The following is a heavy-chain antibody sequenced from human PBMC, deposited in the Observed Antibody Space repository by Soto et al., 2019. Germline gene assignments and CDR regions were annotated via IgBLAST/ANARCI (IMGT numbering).Heavy chain of an antibody. J-gene: IGHJ3*02. Sequence: EVRLVESGGGLVQPGGSLRLSCAASGFPFSSHWMSWVRQAPGKGPEWLGNIHQGGSETHFADSVRGRFTISRDNAKNSLFLQLNSLRAEDTAVYYCAQAMAYAFHIWGQGTVVTVSS. CDR2: IHQGGSET. CDR1: GFPFSSHW. CDR3: AQAMAYAFHI. V-gene: IGHV3-7*01. D-gene: IGHD5-18*01.